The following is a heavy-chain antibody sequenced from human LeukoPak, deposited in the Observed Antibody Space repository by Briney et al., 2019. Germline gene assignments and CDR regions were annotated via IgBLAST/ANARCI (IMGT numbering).Heavy chain of an antibody. CDR2: INSDGSST. V-gene: IGHV3-74*03. Sequence: GGSLRLSCAAPGFTFSSYWMHWVRHAPGKGLVWVSRINSDGSSTKYADSVKGRFTMSRDNAKNTLYLQMNSLRAEDTALYYCVRRQTSTSGFDHWGQGTLVTVSS. CDR1: GFTFSSYW. J-gene: IGHJ4*02. CDR3: VRRQTSTSGFDH. D-gene: IGHD6-6*01.